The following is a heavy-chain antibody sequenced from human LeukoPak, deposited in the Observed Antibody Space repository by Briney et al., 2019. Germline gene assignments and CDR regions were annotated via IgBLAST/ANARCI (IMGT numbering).Heavy chain of an antibody. D-gene: IGHD2/OR15-2a*01. J-gene: IGHJ3*02. CDR3: AREAFPAAFDI. Sequence: SQTLSLTCTVSGGSISSYYWSWIRQPPGKGLEWIGYIYYSGSTNYNPSLKSRVTISVDTSKNQFSLKLSSVTAADTAVYYCAREAFPAAFDIWGQGTMVTVSS. CDR1: GGSISSYY. V-gene: IGHV4-59*12. CDR2: IYYSGST.